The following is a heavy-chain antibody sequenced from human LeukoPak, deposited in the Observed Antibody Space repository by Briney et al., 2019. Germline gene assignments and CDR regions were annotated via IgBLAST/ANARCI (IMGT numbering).Heavy chain of an antibody. CDR3: ARSSSSDYDSSGYYYRLDYYYGMDV. Sequence: PGGSLRLSCAASGFTFSDYYMSWIRQAPGKGLEWVSDISSSGSTIYYADSVKGRFTISRDNAKNSLYLQMNSLRAEDTAVYYCARSSSSDYDSSGYYYRLDYYYGMDVWGQGTTVTVSS. D-gene: IGHD3-22*01. V-gene: IGHV3-11*01. CDR1: GFTFSDYY. CDR2: ISSSGSTI. J-gene: IGHJ6*02.